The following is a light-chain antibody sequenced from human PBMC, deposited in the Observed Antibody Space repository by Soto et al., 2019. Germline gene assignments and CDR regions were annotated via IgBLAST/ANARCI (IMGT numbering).Light chain of an antibody. CDR2: DVS. Sequence: QSVLTQPVSVSGSPGHSITITCTGTSSDVGGYNYVSWYQQHPGKAPKLMIYDVSNRPSGVSNRFSGSKSGNTASLTISGLQAEDEADYYCSSYTSSSTYVFGTGTKVTVL. V-gene: IGLV2-14*01. J-gene: IGLJ1*01. CDR1: SSDVGGYNY. CDR3: SSYTSSSTYV.